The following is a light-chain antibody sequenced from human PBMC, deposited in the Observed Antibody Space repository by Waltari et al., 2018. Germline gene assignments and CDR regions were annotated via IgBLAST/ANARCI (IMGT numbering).Light chain of an antibody. J-gene: IGLJ3*02. V-gene: IGLV7-46*01. CDR1: TGAVTSGHY. Sequence: QAVVTQEPSLPVSPGGTVTLTCGSSTGAVTSGHYPSWFQQKPGQAPRTLIYDTSDKHSWTPARFSGSLLGGKAALTLSGAQPEDEADYYCLLSYSGVRLYWVFGGGTKLTVL. CDR3: LLSYSGVRLYWV. CDR2: DTS.